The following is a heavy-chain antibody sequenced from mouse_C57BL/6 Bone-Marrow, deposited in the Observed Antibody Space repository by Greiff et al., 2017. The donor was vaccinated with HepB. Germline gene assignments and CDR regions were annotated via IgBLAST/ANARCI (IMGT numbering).Heavy chain of an antibody. CDR2: ISNGGGST. D-gene: IGHD2-10*02. V-gene: IGHV5-12*01. CDR1: GFTFSDYY. CDR3: ARRYGNYRWYFDV. Sequence: DVMLVESGGGLVQPGGSLKLSCAASGFTFSDYYMYWVRQTPEKRLEWVAYISNGGGSTYYPDTVKGRFTISRDNAKNTLYLQMSRLKSEDTAMYYCARRYGNYRWYFDVWGTGTTVTVSS. J-gene: IGHJ1*03.